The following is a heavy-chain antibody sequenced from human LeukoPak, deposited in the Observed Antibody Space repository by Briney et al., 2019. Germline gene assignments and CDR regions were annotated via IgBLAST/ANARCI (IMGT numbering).Heavy chain of an antibody. CDR2: ISGSGGNT. J-gene: IGHJ4*02. CDR3: AKSRGYNYDSSGYPNYFHY. V-gene: IGHV3-23*01. Sequence: PGGSLRLSCAASGFTVITNDMTWVRQAPGKGLEWVSTISGSGGNTYYADSVKGRFTISRDNSKNTLYLQMNSLRAEDTAVYYCAKSRGYNYDSSGYPNYFHYWGQGTLVTVSS. D-gene: IGHD3-22*01. CDR1: GFTVITND.